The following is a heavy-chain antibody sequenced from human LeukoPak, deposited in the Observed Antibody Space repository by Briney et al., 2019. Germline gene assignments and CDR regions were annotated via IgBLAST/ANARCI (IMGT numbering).Heavy chain of an antibody. CDR1: GFTFSDYY. CDR2: ISSSGSTI. D-gene: IGHD3-3*01. CDR3: ASTGPIDFWSGYPGPADY. V-gene: IGHV3-11*04. J-gene: IGHJ4*02. Sequence: PGGSLRLSCAASGFTFSDYYMNWIRQAPGKGLEWVSYISSSGSTIYYADSVKGRFTISRDNAKNSLYLQMNSLRAEDTAVYYCASTGPIDFWSGYPGPADYWGQGTLVTVSS.